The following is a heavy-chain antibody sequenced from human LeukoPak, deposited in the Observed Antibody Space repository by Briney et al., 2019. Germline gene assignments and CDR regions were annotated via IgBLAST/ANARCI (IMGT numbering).Heavy chain of an antibody. CDR1: GFTFSSYW. CDR3: ARDPSGWYLAVDY. Sequence: RGSLRLSCAASGFTFSSYWMSWVRQAPGKGLEWVANIKQDGSEKYYVDSVKGRFTISRDNAKNSLYLQMNSLRAEDTAVYYCARDPSGWYLAVDYWGQGTLVTVSS. CDR2: IKQDGSEK. V-gene: IGHV3-7*03. D-gene: IGHD6-19*01. J-gene: IGHJ4*02.